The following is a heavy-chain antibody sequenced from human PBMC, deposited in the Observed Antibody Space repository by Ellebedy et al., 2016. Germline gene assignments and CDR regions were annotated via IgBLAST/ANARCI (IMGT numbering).Heavy chain of an antibody. CDR3: AKGTMDYFYH. V-gene: IGHV3-9*01. CDR2: ISWDSAVI. J-gene: IGHJ4*02. Sequence: SLKISXAGSGFTFNDYALHWVRQAPGKGLEWVSGISWDSAVIGYGGSVKGRFTISKDGAKNYLYLQMNSLRPEDTAFYYCAKGTMDYFYHWGQGTLITVSS. D-gene: IGHD4/OR15-4a*01. CDR1: GFTFNDYA.